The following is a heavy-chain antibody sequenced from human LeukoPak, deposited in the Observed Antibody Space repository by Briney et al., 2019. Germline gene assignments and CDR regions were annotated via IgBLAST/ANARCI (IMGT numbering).Heavy chain of an antibody. D-gene: IGHD3-22*01. CDR1: GGSISSYY. CDR2: ISNSGST. Sequence: SETLSLTCTVSGGSISSYYWSWIRQPPGEGLEWIGYISNSGSTNYNPSLKSRVTMSVDTSKNQFSLKLSSVTAADTAVYYCARDPYYYDSSGKNAFDIWGQGTMVTVSS. V-gene: IGHV4-59*12. CDR3: ARDPYYYDSSGKNAFDI. J-gene: IGHJ3*02.